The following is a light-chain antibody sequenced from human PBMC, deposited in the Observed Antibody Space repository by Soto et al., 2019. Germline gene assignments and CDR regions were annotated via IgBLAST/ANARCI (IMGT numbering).Light chain of an antibody. V-gene: IGKV1-5*01. CDR1: QTTNNW. Sequence: DIQMTQSPSTLSASVGETVTITCRASQTTNNWLAWYQHKPGKAPELLIYDVSTLESGVPSRFSGSGSGTEFTLTISSLQPDDFATYSCKQSRTFGQGTKLEIK. CDR3: KQSRT. CDR2: DVS. J-gene: IGKJ2*01.